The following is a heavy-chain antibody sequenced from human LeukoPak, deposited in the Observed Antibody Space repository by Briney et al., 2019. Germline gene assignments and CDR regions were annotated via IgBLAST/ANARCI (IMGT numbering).Heavy chain of an antibody. J-gene: IGHJ4*02. Sequence: PWGSLRLSCAASGFTFSSYEMNWVRQAPGKGLEWVSYISSSGSTIYYADSVKGRFTISRDNAKNSLYLQMNSLRAEDTAVYYCAGGAKGNDNWGQGTLFTVSS. CDR1: GFTFSSYE. V-gene: IGHV3-48*03. CDR2: ISSSGSTI. CDR3: AGGAKGNDN. D-gene: IGHD3-16*01.